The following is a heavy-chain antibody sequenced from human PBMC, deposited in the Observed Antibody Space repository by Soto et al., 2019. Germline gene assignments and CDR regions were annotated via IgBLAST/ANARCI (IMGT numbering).Heavy chain of an antibody. D-gene: IGHD3-10*01. Sequence: PSETLSLTCSVSDGSISSGGYYWSWIRLHPWKGLEWIGYISDNGRPYYNPSLKSRATISEDRSKNQFSLRLRSVTAADTAVYYCARNDSGSKNFDYWGQGTLVTV. CDR1: DGSISSGGYY. J-gene: IGHJ4*02. CDR2: ISDNGRP. CDR3: ARNDSGSKNFDY. V-gene: IGHV4-31*02.